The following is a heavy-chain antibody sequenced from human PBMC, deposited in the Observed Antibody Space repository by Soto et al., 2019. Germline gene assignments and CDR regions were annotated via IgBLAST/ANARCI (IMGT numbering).Heavy chain of an antibody. Sequence: ASVEVSWKASGYTFTRYDINLVRPATGQRLEWVGWMNPHSGNTGNAQKFQGRVTMTSNTSMSTASMELNSLRAEDTAVYYCARSGYSYGPFDYWGQGTLVTVSS. CDR2: MNPHSGNT. J-gene: IGHJ4*02. CDR1: GYTFTRYD. V-gene: IGHV1-8*01. D-gene: IGHD5-18*01. CDR3: ARSGYSYGPFDY.